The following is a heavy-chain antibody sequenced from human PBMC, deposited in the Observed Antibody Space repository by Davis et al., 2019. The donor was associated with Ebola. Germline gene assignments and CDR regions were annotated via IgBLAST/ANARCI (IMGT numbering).Heavy chain of an antibody. CDR2: ISWNSGSI. D-gene: IGHD3-22*01. V-gene: IGHV3-9*01. J-gene: IGHJ3*02. CDR1: GFTFDDYA. Sequence: SLKISCAASGFTFDDYAMHWVRQAPGKGLEWVSGISWNSGSIGYADSVKGRFTISRDNAKNSLYLQMNSLRAEDTALYYCAKAYYYDSSGSDAFDIWGQGTMVTVSS. CDR3: AKAYYYDSSGSDAFDI.